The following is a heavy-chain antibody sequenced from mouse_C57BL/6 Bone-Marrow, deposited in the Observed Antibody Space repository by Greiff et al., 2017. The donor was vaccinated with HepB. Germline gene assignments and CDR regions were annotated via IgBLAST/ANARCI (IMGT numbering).Heavy chain of an antibody. Sequence: EVKLMESGPGLVKPSQSLSLTCSVTGYSITSGYYWNWIRQFPGNKLEWMGYISYDGSNNYNPSLKNRISITRDTSKNQFFLKLNSVTTEDTATYYCARDLNCYGSSNWYFDVWGTGTTVTVSS. CDR3: ARDLNCYGSSNWYFDV. CDR2: ISYDGSN. V-gene: IGHV3-6*01. CDR1: GYSITSGYY. J-gene: IGHJ1*03. D-gene: IGHD1-1*01.